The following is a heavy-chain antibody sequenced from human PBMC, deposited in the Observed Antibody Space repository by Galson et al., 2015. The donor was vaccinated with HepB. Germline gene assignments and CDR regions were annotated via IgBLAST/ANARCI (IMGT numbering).Heavy chain of an antibody. V-gene: IGHV1-2*06. CDR2: INPNSGGT. D-gene: IGHD2-15*01. CDR1: GYTFTGYY. J-gene: IGHJ4*02. Sequence: SVKVSCKASGYTFTGYYMHWVRQAPGQGLEWMGRINPNSGGTNYAQKFQGRVTMTRDTSISTAYMELSRLRSDDTAVYYCARERKLGYCSGGSCYYFDYWGQGTLVTVPS. CDR3: ARERKLGYCSGGSCYYFDY.